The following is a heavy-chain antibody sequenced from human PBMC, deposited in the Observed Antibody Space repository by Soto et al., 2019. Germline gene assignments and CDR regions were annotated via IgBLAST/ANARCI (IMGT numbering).Heavy chain of an antibody. Sequence: GGSLRLSCAASGFTFSSYAMSWVRQAPGKGLEWVSAISGSGGSTYYADSVKGRFTISRDNSKNTLYLQMNSLRAEDTAVYYCAKDSNGSGYRFPDLFDYWGQGTLVTVSS. CDR2: ISGSGGST. CDR3: AKDSNGSGYRFPDLFDY. V-gene: IGHV3-23*01. J-gene: IGHJ4*02. D-gene: IGHD3-22*01. CDR1: GFTFSSYA.